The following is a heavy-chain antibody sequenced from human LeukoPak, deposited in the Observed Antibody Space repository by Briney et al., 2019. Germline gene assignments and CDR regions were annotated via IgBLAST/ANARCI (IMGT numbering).Heavy chain of an antibody. Sequence: GGSLRLSCAASGFTFSSYGMHWVRQAPGKGLEWVAVISYDGSNKYYADSVKGRFTISRDNSKNTLYLQMNSLRAEDTAVYYCARDFITSPGYTEALTVYGMDVWGQGTTVTVSS. J-gene: IGHJ6*02. CDR2: ISYDGSNK. V-gene: IGHV3-30*03. D-gene: IGHD3-16*01. CDR1: GFTFSSYG. CDR3: ARDFITSPGYTEALTVYGMDV.